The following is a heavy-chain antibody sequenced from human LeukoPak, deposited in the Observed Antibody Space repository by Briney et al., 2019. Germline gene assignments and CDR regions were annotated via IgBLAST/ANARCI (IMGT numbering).Heavy chain of an antibody. J-gene: IGHJ4*02. CDR1: GYTLTELS. D-gene: IGHD3-16*02. V-gene: IGHV1-24*01. Sequence: ASVKVSCKVSGYTLTELSMHWVRQAPGKGLEWMGGFDPEDGETIYAQKFRGRVTMTEDTSTDTAYMELSSLRSEDTAVYYYATKGRGRLGELSFFDYWGQGTLVTVSS. CDR3: ATKGRGRLGELSFFDY. CDR2: FDPEDGET.